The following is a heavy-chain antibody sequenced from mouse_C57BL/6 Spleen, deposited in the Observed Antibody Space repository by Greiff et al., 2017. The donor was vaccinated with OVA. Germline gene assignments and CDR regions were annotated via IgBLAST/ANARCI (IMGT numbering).Heavy chain of an antibody. Sequence: QVQLQQHGAELVMPGASVKLSCKASGYTFTSYWMHWVKQRPGQGLEWIGEIDPSDSYTNYNQKFKGKSTLTVDKSSSTAYMQLSSLTSEDSAVYYCATSYDYDGKFAYWGQGTLVTVSA. CDR2: IDPSDSYT. CDR1: GYTFTSYW. D-gene: IGHD2-4*01. J-gene: IGHJ3*01. CDR3: ATSYDYDGKFAY. V-gene: IGHV1-69*01.